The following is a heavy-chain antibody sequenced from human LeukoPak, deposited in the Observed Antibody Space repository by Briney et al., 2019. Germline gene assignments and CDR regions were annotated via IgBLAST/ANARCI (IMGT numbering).Heavy chain of an antibody. CDR2: IYYSGST. V-gene: IGHV4-61*05. Sequence: SETLSLTCTVSGGSISSSSYYWGWIRQPPGKGLEWIGYIYYSGSTNYNPSLKSRVTISVDTSKNQFSLKLSSVTAADTAVYYCARAFRARYFDLWGRGTLVTVSS. CDR3: ARAFRARYFDL. J-gene: IGHJ2*01. D-gene: IGHD2/OR15-2a*01. CDR1: GGSISSSSYY.